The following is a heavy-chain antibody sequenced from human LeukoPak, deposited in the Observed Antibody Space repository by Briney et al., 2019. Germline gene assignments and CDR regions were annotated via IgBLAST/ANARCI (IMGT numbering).Heavy chain of an antibody. V-gene: IGHV3-48*01. J-gene: IGHJ5*02. CDR2: ISSSSSTI. D-gene: IGHD3-16*01. Sequence: GGSLRLSCAASGFTFSSYSMNWVRQAPGKGLEWVSYISSSSSTIYYADSVKGRFTISRDNAKNSLYLQMNSLRAEDTAVYYCARRGPYNWFDPWGQGTLVTVSS. CDR1: GFTFSSYS. CDR3: ARRGPYNWFDP.